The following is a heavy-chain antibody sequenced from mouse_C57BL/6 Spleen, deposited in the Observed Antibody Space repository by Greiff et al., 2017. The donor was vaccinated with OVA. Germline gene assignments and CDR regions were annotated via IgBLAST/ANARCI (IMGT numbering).Heavy chain of an antibody. V-gene: IGHV2-2*01. J-gene: IGHJ2*01. Sequence: QVQLQQSGPGLVQPSQCLSITCTVSGFSLTSYGVHWVRQSPGQGLEWLGVIWSGGSTAYNAAFISSLSISKDNTKSQFFCKMISLQADDTAIYYCARSDYGSSYYFDYWGQGTTLTVSS. D-gene: IGHD1-1*01. CDR3: ARSDYGSSYYFDY. CDR1: GFSLTSYG. CDR2: IWSGGST.